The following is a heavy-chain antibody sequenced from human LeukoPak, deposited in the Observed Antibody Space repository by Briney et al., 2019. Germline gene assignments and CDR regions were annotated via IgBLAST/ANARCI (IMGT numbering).Heavy chain of an antibody. D-gene: IGHD2-2*01. CDR1: GGSISSGDYY. J-gene: IGHJ6*02. Sequence: SQTLSLTCTVSGGSISSGDYYWSWIRQPPGKGLEWIGYIYYSGSTYYNPSLKSRVTISVDTSKNQFSLKLSSVTAADTAVYYRARGQYCSSTSCYLSGMDVWGQGTTVTVSS. CDR3: ARGQYCSSTSCYLSGMDV. V-gene: IGHV4-30-4*01. CDR2: IYYSGST.